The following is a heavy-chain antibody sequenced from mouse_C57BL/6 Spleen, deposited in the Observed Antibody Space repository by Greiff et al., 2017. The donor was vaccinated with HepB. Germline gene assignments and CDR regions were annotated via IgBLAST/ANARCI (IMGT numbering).Heavy chain of an antibody. CDR1: GYTFTSYW. J-gene: IGHJ1*03. CDR3: ARTDYGSSYDWYIDV. Sequence: QVQLQQPGAELVKPGASVKMSCKASGYTFTSYWITWVKQRPGQGLEWIGDIYPGSGSTNYNEKFKSKATLTVDTSSSTAYMQLSSLTSEDSAVYYCARTDYGSSYDWYIDVCGTGTTVTVSS. CDR2: IYPGSGST. V-gene: IGHV1-55*01. D-gene: IGHD1-1*01.